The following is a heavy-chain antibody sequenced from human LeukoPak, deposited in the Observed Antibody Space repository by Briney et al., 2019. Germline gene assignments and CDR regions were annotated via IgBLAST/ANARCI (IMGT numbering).Heavy chain of an antibody. CDR3: ARHRKGYSYGPYYFDY. CDR2: IYYSGST. CDR1: GGSISSSSYY. Sequence: SETLSLTCTVSGGSISSSSYYWSWIRQPPGKGLEWIGYIYYSGSTNYNPSLKSRVTISVDTSKNQFSLKLSSVTAADTAVYYCARHRKGYSYGPYYFDYWGQGTLVTVSS. J-gene: IGHJ4*02. V-gene: IGHV4-61*05. D-gene: IGHD5-18*01.